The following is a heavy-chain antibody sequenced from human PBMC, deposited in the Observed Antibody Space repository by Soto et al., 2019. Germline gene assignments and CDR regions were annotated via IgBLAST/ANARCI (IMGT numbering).Heavy chain of an antibody. V-gene: IGHV3-48*02. CDR3: ARGMSGYYSSLDY. D-gene: IGHD3-22*01. CDR2: ISTSGNTK. J-gene: IGHJ4*02. Sequence: GGSLRLSCAASGFTFSSDTWSWVRQAPGKGLQWVSYISTSGNTKKYADSVMGRFTMSRDNAKMSVYLQMNSLRDEDTAVYYRARGMSGYYSSLDYWGQGTKVTVSS. CDR1: GFTFSSDT.